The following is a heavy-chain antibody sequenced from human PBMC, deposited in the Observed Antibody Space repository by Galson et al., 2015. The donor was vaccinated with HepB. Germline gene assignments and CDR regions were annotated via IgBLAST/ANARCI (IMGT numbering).Heavy chain of an antibody. Sequence: PRLSCAASGFTFSNYPMNWVRQAPGKGLEWVSYISSSSSTIYYADSVKGRFTISRDNAKNSLYLQMNSLRAEDTAVYYCAREPNYDISSYYFDYWGQGALVTVSS. CDR3: AREPNYDISSYYFDY. CDR1: GFTFSNYP. CDR2: ISSSSSTI. D-gene: IGHD3-22*01. V-gene: IGHV3-48*01. J-gene: IGHJ4*02.